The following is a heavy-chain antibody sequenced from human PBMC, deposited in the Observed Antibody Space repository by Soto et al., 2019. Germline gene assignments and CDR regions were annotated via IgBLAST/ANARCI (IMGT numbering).Heavy chain of an antibody. D-gene: IGHD6-6*01. Sequence: SVKVSCKASGFTFTSSAVQWVRQARGQRLEWIGWIVVGSGNTNYAQKFQERVTITRDMSTSTAYMELSSLRSEDTAVYYCAEGDSSSSVGDYWGQGTLVTVSS. J-gene: IGHJ4*02. CDR1: GFTFTSSA. V-gene: IGHV1-58*01. CDR3: AEGDSSSSVGDY. CDR2: IVVGSGNT.